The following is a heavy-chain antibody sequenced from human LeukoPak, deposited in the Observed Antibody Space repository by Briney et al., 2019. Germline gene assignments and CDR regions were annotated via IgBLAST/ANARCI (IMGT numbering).Heavy chain of an antibody. V-gene: IGHV4-61*08. D-gene: IGHD1-14*01. J-gene: IGHJ6*02. CDR3: ARVIPGYYYYYGMDV. CDR2: IYYSGST. Sequence: SETLSLTCTVSGGSISSGGYYWSWIRQHPGKGLEWIGYIYYSGSTNYNPSLKSRVTISVDTSKNQFSLKLSSVTAADTAVYYCARVIPGYYYYYGMDVWGQGTTVTVSS. CDR1: GGSISSGGYY.